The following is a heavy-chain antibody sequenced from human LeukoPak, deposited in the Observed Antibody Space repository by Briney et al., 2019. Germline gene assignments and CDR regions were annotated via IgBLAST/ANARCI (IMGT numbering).Heavy chain of an antibody. CDR1: GYTFTGYY. V-gene: IGHV1-2*06. J-gene: IGHJ2*01. CDR2: INPNSGGT. D-gene: IGHD4-17*01. CDR3: AREYGDYVYWYFDL. Sequence: ASVKVSCKASGYTFTGYYMHRVRQAPGQGLEWMGRINPNSGGTNYAQKFQGRVTMTRDTSISTAYMELSRLRSDDTAVYYCAREYGDYVYWYFDLWGRGTLVTVSS.